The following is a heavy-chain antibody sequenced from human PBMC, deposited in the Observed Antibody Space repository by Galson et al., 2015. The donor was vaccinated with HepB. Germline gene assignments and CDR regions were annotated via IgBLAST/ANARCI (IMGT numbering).Heavy chain of an antibody. CDR1: GFTFNSYA. D-gene: IGHD2-2*01. Sequence: SLRLSCAASGFTFNSYAMNWVRQAPGKGLEWVSAISGSGGRTYYVDSVRGRFTLSRDNSNNTLYLQMNSLRVEDTAVYYCAKGAVVAPAASAEYFHHWGQGTLVTVSS. CDR3: AKGAVVAPAASAEYFHH. J-gene: IGHJ1*01. CDR2: ISGSGGRT. V-gene: IGHV3-23*01.